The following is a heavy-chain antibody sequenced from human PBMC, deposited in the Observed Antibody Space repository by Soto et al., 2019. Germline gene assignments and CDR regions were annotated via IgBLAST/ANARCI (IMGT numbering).Heavy chain of an antibody. D-gene: IGHD3-22*01. CDR1: GGSISSGDYY. V-gene: IGHV4-30-4*01. CDR3: ASKYYYDSSGYWPFDI. CDR2: IYYSGST. Sequence: SSETLSLTCTVSGGSISSGDYYWSWIRQPPGKGLEWIGYIYYSGSTYYNPSLKSRVTISVDTSKNQFSLKLSSVTAADTAVYYCASKYYYDSSGYWPFDIWGQGTMVTVSS. J-gene: IGHJ3*02.